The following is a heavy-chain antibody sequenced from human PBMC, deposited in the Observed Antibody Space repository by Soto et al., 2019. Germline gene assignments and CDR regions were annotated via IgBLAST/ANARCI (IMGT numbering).Heavy chain of an antibody. J-gene: IGHJ4*02. D-gene: IGHD5-18*01. Sequence: QVQLVQSGAEEKKPGASMKVSCKASGYRLITYCIYWVRKAPGQMIDWMGWINPGNGNTKYSQKFQGRVTFTRDISASTAYIEVSSPTSEDTALYYCSRVFGYSYGSYLDYWGQGILVTVSA. CDR3: SRVFGYSYGSYLDY. V-gene: IGHV1-3*05. CDR2: INPGNGNT. CDR1: GYRLITYC.